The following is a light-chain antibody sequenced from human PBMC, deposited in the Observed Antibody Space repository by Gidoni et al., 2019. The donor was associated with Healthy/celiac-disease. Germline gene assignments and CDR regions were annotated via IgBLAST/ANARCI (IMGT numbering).Light chain of an antibody. J-gene: IGKJ1*01. Sequence: VLTQSPGTLSLSPGERATLSCRASQSVSSSYLAWYQQKPGQPPRLLIYGASSRATGIPDRFSGSGSGTDFTLTISRLEPEDFAVYYCQQYGSSSWTFGQXTKVEIK. V-gene: IGKV3-20*01. CDR1: QSVSSSY. CDR3: QQYGSSSWT. CDR2: GAS.